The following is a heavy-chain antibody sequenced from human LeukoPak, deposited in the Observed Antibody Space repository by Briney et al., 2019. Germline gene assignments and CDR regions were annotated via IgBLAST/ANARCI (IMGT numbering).Heavy chain of an antibody. V-gene: IGHV4-30-4*01. CDR1: VGSITRAVYC. J-gene: IGHJ4*02. D-gene: IGHD3-10*01. CDR2: IYYSGST. CDR3: ARAKRGLDY. Sequence: PQTLSLTCTLSVGSITRAVYCWSCTSHPPRRGLEWIGYIYYSGSTYYNPSLKSRVTISLDTSKTQFSLKLSSVTAADTAVYYCARAKRGLDYWGQGTLVTVSS.